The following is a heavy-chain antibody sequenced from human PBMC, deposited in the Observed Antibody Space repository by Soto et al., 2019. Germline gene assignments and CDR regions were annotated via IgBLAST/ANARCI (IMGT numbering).Heavy chain of an antibody. V-gene: IGHV1-18*01. CDR3: AREWSAEVLPDY. Sequence: QVQLVQSGFEVRKPGASVKVSCKPSGYTFTTYGISWLRQAPGQGLEWMGWISTRNGNTHFAQKFQGRVTMTTDTSTSTAYMELRSLTSDDTAVYYCAREWSAEVLPDYWGQGTLVTVSS. J-gene: IGHJ4*02. CDR1: GYTFTTYG. CDR2: ISTRNGNT. D-gene: IGHD2-15*01.